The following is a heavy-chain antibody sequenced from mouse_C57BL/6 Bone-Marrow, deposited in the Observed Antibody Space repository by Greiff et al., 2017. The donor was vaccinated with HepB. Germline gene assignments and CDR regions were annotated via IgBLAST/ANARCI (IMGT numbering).Heavy chain of an antibody. CDR2: IYPGGGYT. J-gene: IGHJ3*01. D-gene: IGHD2-3*01. CDR3: ARWLLREGFAY. V-gene: IGHV1-63*01. Sequence: VQLQESGAELVRPGTSVKMSCKASGYTFTNYWIGWAKQRPGHGLEWIGDIYPGGGYTNYNEKFKGKATLTADKSSSTAYMQFSSLTSEDSAIYYCARWLLREGFAYWGQGTLVTVSA. CDR1: GYTFTNYW.